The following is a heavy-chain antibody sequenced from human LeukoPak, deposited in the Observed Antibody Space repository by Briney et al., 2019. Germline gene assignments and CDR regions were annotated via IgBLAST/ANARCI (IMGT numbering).Heavy chain of an antibody. D-gene: IGHD6-19*01. CDR1: GFTFSSYW. J-gene: IGHJ4*02. Sequence: GGSLRLSCEASGFTFSSYWMHWVRQAPGKGLVWVSGINSDASSTTYADSVKGRFTVSRDNAKNTLYLQMNSLRAEDTAVYYCARGWYNYFDYWGQGTLVTVSS. CDR3: ARGWYNYFDY. CDR2: INSDASST. V-gene: IGHV3-74*01.